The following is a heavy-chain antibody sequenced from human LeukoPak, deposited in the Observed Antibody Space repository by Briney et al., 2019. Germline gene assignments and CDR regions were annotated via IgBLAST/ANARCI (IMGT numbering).Heavy chain of an antibody. Sequence: GGSLRLSCAASGFTFSSYAMTWVRQAPGKGLEWVSSIDTSGGSTYYADSVKGRFTISRDNSKNTFFLQMNTLRAADTAVYYCAKGSGSGWYGWFAPWGQGTLVTVSS. CDR3: AKGSGSGWYGWFAP. CDR1: GFTFSSYA. J-gene: IGHJ5*02. D-gene: IGHD6-19*01. V-gene: IGHV3-23*01. CDR2: IDTSGGST.